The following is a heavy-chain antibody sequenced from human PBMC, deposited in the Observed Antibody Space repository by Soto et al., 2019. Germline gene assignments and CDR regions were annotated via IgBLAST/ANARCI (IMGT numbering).Heavy chain of an antibody. V-gene: IGHV3-21*01. CDR3: ARQGDLSSSGYLLDG. J-gene: IGHJ4*02. CDR2: VTSSPSSM. Sequence: GGSLRLFCAASGFTFSGFSMNWVRQAPGKGLELVSSVTSSPSSMFYADSVKGRFTISRDDAKDSLFLQMNSLRADDTAVDYCARQGDLSSSGYLLDGWGLGTLVPV. D-gene: IGHD3-22*01. CDR1: GFTFSGFS.